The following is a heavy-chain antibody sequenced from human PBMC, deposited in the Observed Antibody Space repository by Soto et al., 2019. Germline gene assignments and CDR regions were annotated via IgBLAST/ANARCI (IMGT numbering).Heavy chain of an antibody. D-gene: IGHD3-9*01. CDR3: ARLEGLATISYYFDY. Sequence: QLQLQESGPGLVKPSETLSLTCTVSGGSVSSSNFYWGWVRQSPGKGLEWIWSIYYRGSTYYNPSLGVRVTISVDKSKNQFALKVISVTAADTAVYYCARLEGLATISYYFDYWGQGTLVTVSS. V-gene: IGHV4-39*01. CDR2: IYYRGST. J-gene: IGHJ4*02. CDR1: GGSVSSSNFY.